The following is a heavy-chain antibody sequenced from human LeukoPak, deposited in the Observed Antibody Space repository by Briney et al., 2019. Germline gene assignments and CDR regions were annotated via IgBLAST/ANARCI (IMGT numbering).Heavy chain of an antibody. Sequence: GALRLSCAASGFTFSSYAMSWVRQAPGKGLEWVSAISGSGDSAYYADSVQGRFTISRDNSKNTLYLQMNSLRAEDTAVYYCARASGRDGYVVGPAYYYYGMDVWGQGTTVTVSS. CDR3: ARASGRDGYVVGPAYYYYGMDV. D-gene: IGHD5-24*01. CDR2: ISGSGDSA. J-gene: IGHJ6*02. V-gene: IGHV3-23*01. CDR1: GFTFSSYA.